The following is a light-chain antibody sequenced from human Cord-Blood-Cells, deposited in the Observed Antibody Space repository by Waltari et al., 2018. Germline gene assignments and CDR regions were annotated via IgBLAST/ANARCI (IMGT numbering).Light chain of an antibody. CDR1: PSVSSY. CDR3: QQRSNWPLT. Sequence: EIVLTQSPATLSLSPGERATISCRASPSVSSYLAWYQQKPGQAPRLLIYDASNRATGIPARFSGSGSGTDFTLTISSLEPEDFAVYYCQQRSNWPLTFGGGTKVEIK. V-gene: IGKV3-11*01. J-gene: IGKJ4*01. CDR2: DAS.